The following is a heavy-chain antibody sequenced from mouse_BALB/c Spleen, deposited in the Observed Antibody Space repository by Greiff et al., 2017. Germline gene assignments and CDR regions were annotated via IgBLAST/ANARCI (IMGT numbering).Heavy chain of an antibody. CDR3: ARNGGDPYFDY. D-gene: IGHD3-3*01. Sequence: VQLQQSGPGLVQPSQSLSITCTASGFSLTSSGVHWVRQTPGQGLEWLGVIWSGGSTDYNAAFISRLSISKDNSKSQVFFKMNSLQANDTAIYCCARNGGDPYFDYWGQGTTLTVSS. V-gene: IGHV2-2*02. CDR2: IWSGGST. J-gene: IGHJ2*01. CDR1: GFSLTSSG.